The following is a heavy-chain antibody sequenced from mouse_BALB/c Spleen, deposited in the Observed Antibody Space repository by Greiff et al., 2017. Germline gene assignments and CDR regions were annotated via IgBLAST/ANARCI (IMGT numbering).Heavy chain of an antibody. D-gene: IGHD2-4*01. J-gene: IGHJ4*01. CDR1: GFTFSSYW. CDR2: IRLKSDNYAT. Sequence: EVKLMESGGGLVQPGGSMKLSCVASGFTFSSYWMSWVRQSPEKGLEWVAEIRLKSDNYATHYAESVKGKFTISRDDSKSRLYLQMNSLRAEDTGMYYCTRSYYDYDEGAMDYWGQGTSVTVSS. V-gene: IGHV6-6*02. CDR3: TRSYYDYDEGAMDY.